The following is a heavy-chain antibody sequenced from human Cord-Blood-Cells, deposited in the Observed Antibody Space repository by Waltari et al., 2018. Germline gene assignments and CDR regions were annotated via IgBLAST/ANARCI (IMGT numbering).Heavy chain of an antibody. Sequence: EVQLVESGGGLVQPGGSLRLPCAASGLTFSSYEMNRVRRAPGKGLEWVSYISSSGSTIYYADSVKGRFTISRDNAKNSLYLQMNSLRAEDTAVYYCARGDWGHPDAFDIWGQGTMVTDSS. J-gene: IGHJ3*02. V-gene: IGHV3-48*03. CDR2: ISSSGSTI. D-gene: IGHD7-27*01. CDR1: GLTFSSYE. CDR3: ARGDWGHPDAFDI.